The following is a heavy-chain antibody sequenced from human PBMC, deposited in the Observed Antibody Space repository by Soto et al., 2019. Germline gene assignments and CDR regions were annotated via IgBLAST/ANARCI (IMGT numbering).Heavy chain of an antibody. CDR3: AKFDDYKNYYFYGMDV. D-gene: IGHD4-4*01. CDR2: LCPDDSDS. V-gene: IGHV5-51*01. CDR1: GYSFTTDC. J-gene: IGHJ6*02. Sequence: PGESLKISCKASGYSFTTDCIGRVRQMSGKGLEWMGILCPDDSDSKYSPAFQGQVTISADKSITTAYLQWSSLKASDTAIYYCAKFDDYKNYYFYGMDVWGQGTTVTVSS.